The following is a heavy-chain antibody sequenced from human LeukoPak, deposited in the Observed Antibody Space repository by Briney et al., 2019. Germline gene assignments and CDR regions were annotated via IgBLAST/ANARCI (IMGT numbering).Heavy chain of an antibody. D-gene: IGHD2-15*01. CDR1: GYTFTGYY. CDR3: AGRGDIVVVVAANYGMDV. Sequence: ASVKVSCKASGYTFTGYYMHWVRQAPGQGLEWMGWINPNSGGTNYAQKFQGRVTMTRDTSISTAYMELSRLRSDDTAVYYCAGRGDIVVVVAANYGMDVWGQGTTVTVSS. V-gene: IGHV1-2*02. J-gene: IGHJ6*02. CDR2: INPNSGGT.